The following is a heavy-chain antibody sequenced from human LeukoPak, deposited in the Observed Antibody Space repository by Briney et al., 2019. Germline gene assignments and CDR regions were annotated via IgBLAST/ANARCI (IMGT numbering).Heavy chain of an antibody. CDR3: ARDSTYYYDSSGQHAFDI. CDR2: INPNTGGT. V-gene: IGHV1-2*02. J-gene: IGHJ3*02. CDR1: GYTFTGQD. D-gene: IGHD3-22*01. Sequence: GASVKVSCKASGYTFTGQDMHWVRQAPGQGLEWMGWINPNTGGTTYAQEFQGRVTMTRDTSINTAYMELSSLRSKDTAVYYCARDSTYYYDSSGQHAFDIWGQGTMVTVSS.